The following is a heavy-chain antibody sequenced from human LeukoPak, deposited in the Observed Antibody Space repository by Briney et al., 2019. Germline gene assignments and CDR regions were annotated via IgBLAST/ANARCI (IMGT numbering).Heavy chain of an antibody. CDR3: ARVGYGDCPPFDY. J-gene: IGHJ4*02. CDR1: GYTFTGYY. CDR2: INPNSGGT. V-gene: IGHV1-2*02. D-gene: IGHD4-17*01. Sequence: GASVTVSCKASGYTFTGYYMHWVRQAPGQGLEWMGWINPNSGGTNYAQKFQGRVTMTRDTSISTAYMELSRLRSDDTAVYYCARVGYGDCPPFDYWGQGTLVTVSS.